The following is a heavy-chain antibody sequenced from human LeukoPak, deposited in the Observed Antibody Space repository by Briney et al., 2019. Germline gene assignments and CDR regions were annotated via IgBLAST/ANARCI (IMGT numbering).Heavy chain of an antibody. V-gene: IGHV1-18*01. CDR1: GYTFTSYG. D-gene: IGHD3-10*01. CDR3: ARAEIDYYGSGSYSIRFDP. CDR2: ISAYNGNT. Sequence: ASVKVSCKASGYTFTSYGISWVRQAPGQGLEWMGWISAYNGNTNYAQKLQGRVTMTTDTSTSTAYMELRSLRSDDTAVYYCARAEIDYYGSGSYSIRFDPWGQGTLVTVSS. J-gene: IGHJ5*02.